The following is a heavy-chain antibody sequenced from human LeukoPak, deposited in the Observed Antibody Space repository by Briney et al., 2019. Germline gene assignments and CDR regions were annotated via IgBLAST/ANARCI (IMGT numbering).Heavy chain of an antibody. J-gene: IGHJ4*02. CDR3: AREPVAGTVCVFDY. CDR1: GYSFSSYY. Sequence: ASVKVSCKASGYSFSSYYMIWVRQAPGQGLEWMGIINPSGGSTYYAQKFQGRVTMTRDMSTSTVYMELRSLRSDDTAVYYCAREPVAGTVCVFDYWGQGTLVTVSS. CDR2: INPSGGST. D-gene: IGHD6-19*01. V-gene: IGHV1-46*01.